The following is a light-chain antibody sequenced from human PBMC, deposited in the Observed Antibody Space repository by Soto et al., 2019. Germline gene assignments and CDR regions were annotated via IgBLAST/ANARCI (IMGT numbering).Light chain of an antibody. J-gene: IGKJ4*01. CDR3: QQYNNWPSLT. CDR2: GAS. Sequence: EIVLTQSPGTLSLSPGERATLSCRASHTISSSYLAWYQQKPGQAPRLLIYGASSRATGIPDRFSGSGSGTDFTLTISRLEPEDFAVYYCQQYNNWPSLTFGGGTKVDIK. V-gene: IGKV3-20*01. CDR1: HTISSSY.